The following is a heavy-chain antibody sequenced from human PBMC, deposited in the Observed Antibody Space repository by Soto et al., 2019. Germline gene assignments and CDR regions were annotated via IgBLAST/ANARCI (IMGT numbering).Heavy chain of an antibody. D-gene: IGHD2-2*01. Sequence: PSETLSLTCNVSGGSISNYYWSWIRQSPGKGLEWIGYIYYSGNTNYNPSLKSRVTISVDTSKAQFSLRLSSVTAADTAVYYCARQLGLWQPLDYWGLGILVTVSS. J-gene: IGHJ4*02. V-gene: IGHV4-59*01. CDR3: ARQLGLWQPLDY. CDR1: GGSISNYY. CDR2: IYYSGNT.